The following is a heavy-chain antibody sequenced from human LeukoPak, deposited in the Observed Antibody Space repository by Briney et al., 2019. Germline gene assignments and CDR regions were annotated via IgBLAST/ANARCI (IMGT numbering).Heavy chain of an antibody. D-gene: IGHD2-21*02. CDR1: GFTFSSYA. V-gene: IGHV3-23*01. CDR2: ISGSGGST. CDR3: AKDEISCGGDCYPLHFDY. J-gene: IGHJ4*02. Sequence: GGSLRLSCAASGFTFSSYAMSWVRQAPGKGLEWVSAISGSGGSTYYADSVKGRFTISRDNSKNTLYLQMNSLRAEDTAVYYCAKDEISCGGDCYPLHFDYWGQGTLVTVSS.